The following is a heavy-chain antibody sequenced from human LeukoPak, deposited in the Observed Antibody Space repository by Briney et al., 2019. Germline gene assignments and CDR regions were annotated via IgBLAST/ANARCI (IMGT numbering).Heavy chain of an antibody. CDR1: GFTFSDYY. D-gene: IGHD6-13*01. Sequence: LSCAASGFTFSDYYMSWIRQPPGKGLEWIGEINHSGSTNYNPSLKSRVTISVDTSKNQFSLKLSSVTAADTAVYYCASGYSSSWYEVDYWGQGTLVTVSS. CDR3: ASGYSSSWYEVDY. J-gene: IGHJ4*02. V-gene: IGHV4-34*01. CDR2: INHSGST.